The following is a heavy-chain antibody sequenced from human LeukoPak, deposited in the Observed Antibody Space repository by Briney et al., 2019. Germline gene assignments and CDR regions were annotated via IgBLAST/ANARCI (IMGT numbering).Heavy chain of an antibody. Sequence: GGSLRLSCAASGFTFSSYAMSWVRQAPGKGLGWVSAISGSGGSTYYADSVKGRFTISRDNSKNTLYLQMNSLRAEDTAVYYCARYSSSWWSYYYMDVWGKGTTVTVSS. J-gene: IGHJ6*03. CDR3: ARYSSSWWSYYYMDV. V-gene: IGHV3-23*01. CDR2: ISGSGGST. D-gene: IGHD6-13*01. CDR1: GFTFSSYA.